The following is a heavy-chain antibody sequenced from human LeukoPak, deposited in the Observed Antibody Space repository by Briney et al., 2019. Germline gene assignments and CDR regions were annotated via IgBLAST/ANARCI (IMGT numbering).Heavy chain of an antibody. CDR3: ARGTYYYDSSGYYRRSHFDY. V-gene: IGHV4-30-2*01. CDR1: GGSISSGGYS. Sequence: SETLSLTCAVSGGSISSGGYSWSWLRQPPGKGLEWIGYIYHSGSTYYNPSLKSRVTISVDRSKNQFSLKLSSVTAADTAVYYCARGTYYYDSSGYYRRSHFDYWGQGTLVTVSS. J-gene: IGHJ4*02. CDR2: IYHSGST. D-gene: IGHD3-22*01.